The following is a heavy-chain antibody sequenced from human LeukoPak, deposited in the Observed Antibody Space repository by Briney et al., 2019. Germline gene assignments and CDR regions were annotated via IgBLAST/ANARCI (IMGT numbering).Heavy chain of an antibody. V-gene: IGHV3-11*01. J-gene: IGHJ4*02. CDR1: GFTFSDYY. CDR2: ISSSGSTI. CDR3: ARSLYYYDSSGYQGYQYYFDY. D-gene: IGHD3-22*01. Sequence: GGSLRLSCAASGFTFSDYYMSWIRQAPGKGLEWVSYISSSGSTIYYADSVKGRFTISRDNAKNSLYLQMNSLRAEDTAVYYCARSLYYYDSSGYQGYQYYFDYWGQGALVTVSS.